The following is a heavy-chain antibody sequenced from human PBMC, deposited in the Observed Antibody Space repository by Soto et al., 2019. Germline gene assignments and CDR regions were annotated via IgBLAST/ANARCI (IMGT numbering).Heavy chain of an antibody. D-gene: IGHD1-26*01. CDR1: GGSVSRGFYY. J-gene: IGHJ4*02. Sequence: SETLSLTCTVSGGSVSRGFYYWSWMRQPPGKGLEWIGHRYYSGSTEYNPTLKSRVTISVDTSKNQFSLKLTSVTAADTAVYYCARDQNGAIDYWGQGTLVTVSS. CDR2: RYYSGST. V-gene: IGHV4-61*01. CDR3: ARDQNGAIDY.